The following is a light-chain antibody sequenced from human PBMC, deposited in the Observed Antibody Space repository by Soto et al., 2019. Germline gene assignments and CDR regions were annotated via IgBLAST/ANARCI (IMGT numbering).Light chain of an antibody. Sequence: QSALTQPPSASGSPGQSVTISCTGTSSDVGAYTYVSWYQQYPGKAPKLMIYEVSKRHSGVPDRFSGSKSGNTASLTVSGLQAEDEADYYCTSYVGSNIWVFGGGTKLTVL. CDR3: TSYVGSNIWV. CDR1: SSDVGAYTY. J-gene: IGLJ3*02. CDR2: EVS. V-gene: IGLV2-8*01.